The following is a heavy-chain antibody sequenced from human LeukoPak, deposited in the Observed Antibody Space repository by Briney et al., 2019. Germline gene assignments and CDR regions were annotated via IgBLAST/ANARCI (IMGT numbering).Heavy chain of an antibody. CDR1: GFTFSSYG. J-gene: IGHJ4*02. Sequence: GRSLRLSCAASGFTFSSYGMHWVRHAPGKGLEWVAVISYDGSNKYYADSVKGRFTISRDNSKNTLYLQMNSLRAEDTAVYYCAKDSYYYGSGSYFDYWGQGTLVTASS. V-gene: IGHV3-30*18. CDR2: ISYDGSNK. CDR3: AKDSYYYGSGSYFDY. D-gene: IGHD3-10*01.